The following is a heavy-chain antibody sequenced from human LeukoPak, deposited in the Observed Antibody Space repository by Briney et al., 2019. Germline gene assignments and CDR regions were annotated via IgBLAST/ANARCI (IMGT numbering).Heavy chain of an antibody. V-gene: IGHV3-9*01. CDR1: GFTFDDYA. Sequence: GGSLRLSCAASGFTFDDYAMHWVRQPPGKGLEWVSGISWNSGFMGYADSVKGRFTISRDNAKNSLFLQMNSLRAEDTAVYYCAKVSGYCSSTSCYGAIDYWGQGTLVTVSS. J-gene: IGHJ4*02. CDR2: ISWNSGFM. CDR3: AKVSGYCSSTSCYGAIDY. D-gene: IGHD2-2*03.